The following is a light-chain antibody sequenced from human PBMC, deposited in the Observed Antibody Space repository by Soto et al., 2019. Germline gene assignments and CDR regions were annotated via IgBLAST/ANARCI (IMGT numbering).Light chain of an antibody. CDR1: SSNIGSNT. Sequence: QSVLTQPPSASGTPGQRVTISCSGSSSNIGSNTVNWYQQLPGTAPKLLIYGNSNRPSGVPDRFSGSKSGTSASLAITGLQAEDEAGYYCQSYDSSLSGSYVFGTGTKVTVL. CDR2: GNS. CDR3: QSYDSSLSGSYV. V-gene: IGLV1-40*01. J-gene: IGLJ1*01.